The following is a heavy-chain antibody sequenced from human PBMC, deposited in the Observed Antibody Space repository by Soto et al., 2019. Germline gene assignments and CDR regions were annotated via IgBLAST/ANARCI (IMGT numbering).Heavy chain of an antibody. CDR1: GFSFSSYA. J-gene: IGHJ4*02. V-gene: IGHV3-23*01. CDR3: ASGGINSGSNY. CDR2: ISDTGTGT. D-gene: IGHD5-12*01. Sequence: EVQLLESGGGLVQPGGSLRLSCAASGFSFSSYAMSWVRQAGKGLEWVSGISDTGTGTYYADSVKGRFTISRDNSKNTLYLQMNSLRDDDTALYYCASGGINSGSNYWGQGTLVTVSS.